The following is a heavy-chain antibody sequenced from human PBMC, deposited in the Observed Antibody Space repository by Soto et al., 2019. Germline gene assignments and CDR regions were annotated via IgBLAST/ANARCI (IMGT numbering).Heavy chain of an antibody. V-gene: IGHV3-23*01. Sequence: PGGSLRLSCAASEFSFDDYAMSWVRQAPGKGLEWVSSITYTGVSTYYVDSVKGRFTISRDNSKDTLYLQMNSLRAEDTAIYYCAKASVWYPYFDSWGQGTLVTAPQ. CDR2: ITYTGVST. CDR3: AKASVWYPYFDS. CDR1: EFSFDDYA. J-gene: IGHJ4*02. D-gene: IGHD6-13*01.